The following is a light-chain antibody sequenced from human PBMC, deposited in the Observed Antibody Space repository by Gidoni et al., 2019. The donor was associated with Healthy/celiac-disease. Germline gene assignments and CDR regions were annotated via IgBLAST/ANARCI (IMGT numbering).Light chain of an antibody. V-gene: IGKV1-8*01. CDR1: QGISSY. CDR3: QQYYSYPIT. Sequence: AIRMTQSPSSFSASTGDRVTITCRASQGISSYLAWYQQKPGKAPKLLIYAASTLQRGVPSRFSGSGSGTDFTLTISCLQSEDFATYYCQQYYSYPITFXQXTRLEIK. J-gene: IGKJ5*01. CDR2: AAS.